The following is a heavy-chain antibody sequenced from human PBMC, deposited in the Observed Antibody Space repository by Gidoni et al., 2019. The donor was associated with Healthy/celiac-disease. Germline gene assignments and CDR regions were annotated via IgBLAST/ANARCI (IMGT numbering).Heavy chain of an antibody. J-gene: IGHJ4*02. Sequence: QVQLVESGGGLVKPGGSLRLSCAASGFTFSDYYMSWIRQAPGKGLEWVSYISSSSSYTNYADSVKGRFTISRDNAKNSLYLQMNSLRAEDTAVYYCARVLSDYYDSSGYFDYWGQGTLVTVSS. V-gene: IGHV3-11*06. CDR1: GFTFSDYY. CDR3: ARVLSDYYDSSGYFDY. CDR2: ISSSSSYT. D-gene: IGHD3-22*01.